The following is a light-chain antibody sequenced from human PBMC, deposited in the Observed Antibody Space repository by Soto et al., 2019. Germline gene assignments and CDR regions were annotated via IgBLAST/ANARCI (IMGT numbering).Light chain of an antibody. J-gene: IGLJ1*01. CDR2: RNN. V-gene: IGLV1-44*01. CDR3: AAWDDSLNGVYV. CDR1: SSNIGSNT. Sequence: QPVLTQPPSGSGTPGQRVTISCSGSSSNIGSNTVNWYQQLPGTAPKLLIYRNNQRPSGVPDRLSGSKSGTSASLAISGLQSEDEADYYCAAWDDSLNGVYVFGTGTKVTVL.